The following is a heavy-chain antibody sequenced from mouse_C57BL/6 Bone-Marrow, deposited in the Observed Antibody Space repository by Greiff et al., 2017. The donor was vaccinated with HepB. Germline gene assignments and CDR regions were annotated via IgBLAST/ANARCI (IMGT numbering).Heavy chain of an antibody. Sequence: VKLQESGPGLVAPSQRLSITCTVSGFSLTSYAISWVRQPPGKGLEWLGVIWTGGGTNYNSALKSRLSISKDNSKSQVFLKMNSLQTDDTARYYCARKGGNPYYYAMDYWGQGTSVTVSS. CDR1: GFSLTSYA. J-gene: IGHJ4*01. CDR3: ARKGGNPYYYAMDY. V-gene: IGHV2-9-1*01. CDR2: IWTGGGT. D-gene: IGHD2-1*01.